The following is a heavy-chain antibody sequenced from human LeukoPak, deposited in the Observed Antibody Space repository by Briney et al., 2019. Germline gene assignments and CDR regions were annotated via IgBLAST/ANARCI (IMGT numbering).Heavy chain of an antibody. CDR3: VRDGGTDWYDP. Sequence: GGSLRLSCAASGFTISDYWMTWVRQAPGKGLEWVANIKQDGVEKSYVDSVKGRFTISRDNANNSIFLQMNSLRVEDTAIYYCVRDGGTDWYDPWGPGTLVSVSS. CDR2: IKQDGVEK. D-gene: IGHD3-16*01. V-gene: IGHV3-7*01. CDR1: GFTISDYW. J-gene: IGHJ5*02.